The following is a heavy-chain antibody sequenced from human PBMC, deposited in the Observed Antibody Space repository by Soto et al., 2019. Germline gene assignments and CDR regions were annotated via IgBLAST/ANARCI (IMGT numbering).Heavy chain of an antibody. CDR1: WYTFSYYA. D-gene: IGHD5-18*01. V-gene: IGHV1-3*01. CDR3: ARNSDTALYYFDY. Sequence: QVPPVEAGAEGEKAWAPGEGSCQGSWYTFSYYAINWVPQAPGQKLEWMGWINAGNGNTKYSQKFQGRVTITRDTSASTVYMELSSLRSEDTAVYYCARNSDTALYYFDYWGQGTLVTVSS. J-gene: IGHJ4*02. CDR2: INAGNGNT.